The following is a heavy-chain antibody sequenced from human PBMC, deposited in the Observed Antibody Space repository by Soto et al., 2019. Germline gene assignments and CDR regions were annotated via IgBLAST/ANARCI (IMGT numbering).Heavy chain of an antibody. CDR1: GFTFSSCA. D-gene: IGHD2-15*01. CDR2: VTGSGDNT. CDR3: AKGHHWWFLRSDY. V-gene: IGHV3-23*01. Sequence: EVQLLESGGGLVQPGGSLRLSCAASGFTFSSCAMTWVRQTPGKGLEWVSTVTGSGDNTYYSDSVKGRFAISRDNSNNMLYLQMSNLKAEDTALYYCAKGHHWWFLRSDYFGLGTRVIVSS. J-gene: IGHJ4*02.